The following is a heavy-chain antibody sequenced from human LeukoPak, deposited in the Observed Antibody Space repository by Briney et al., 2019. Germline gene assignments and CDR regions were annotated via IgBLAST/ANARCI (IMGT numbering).Heavy chain of an antibody. CDR2: ISDSGST. V-gene: IGHV4-59*11. J-gene: IGHJ4*02. D-gene: IGHD3-22*01. CDR1: GGSLSTHR. CDR3: ARGYDSSAYYPFTY. Sequence: SESLSLTWVVSGGSLSTHRWSWIRQSPGRGVEWSGYISDSGSTNYNPSLKSRVTISVDTSKNQFSLMLSSVTAADTAVYYCARGYDSSAYYPFTYWGQGTLVTVSS.